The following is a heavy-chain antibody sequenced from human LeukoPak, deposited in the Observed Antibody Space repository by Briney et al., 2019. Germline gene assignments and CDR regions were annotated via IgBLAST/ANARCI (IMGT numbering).Heavy chain of an antibody. V-gene: IGHV4-39*07. CDR2: IYYSGST. Sequence: SETLSLTCAVSGGSISSSSYYWDWIRQPPGKGLEWIASIYYSGSTYYNPSLKSRVTISVDTSKNQFSLKLSSVTAADTAVYYCARDGWQQLVLGNWFDPWGQGTLVTVSS. J-gene: IGHJ5*02. CDR1: GGSISSSSYY. D-gene: IGHD6-6*01. CDR3: ARDGWQQLVLGNWFDP.